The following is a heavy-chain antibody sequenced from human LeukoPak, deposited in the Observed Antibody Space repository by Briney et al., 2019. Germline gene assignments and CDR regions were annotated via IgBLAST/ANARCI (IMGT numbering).Heavy chain of an antibody. V-gene: IGHV3-48*03. CDR3: ARDLSPGWVSNWFDP. D-gene: IGHD3-16*02. J-gene: IGHJ5*02. CDR2: ISSSGSTI. Sequence: GGSLRLSCAASGFTFSSYAMSWVRQAPGKGLEWVSYISSSGSTIYYADSVKGRFTISRDNAKNSLYLQMNSLRAEDTAVYYCARDLSPGWVSNWFDPWGQGTLVTVSS. CDR1: GFTFSSYA.